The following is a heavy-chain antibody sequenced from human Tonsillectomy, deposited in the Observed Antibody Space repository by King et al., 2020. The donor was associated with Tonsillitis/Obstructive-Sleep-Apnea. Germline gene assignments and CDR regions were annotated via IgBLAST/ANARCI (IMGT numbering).Heavy chain of an antibody. J-gene: IGHJ4*02. V-gene: IGHV4-59*01. CDR2: IYYSGST. CDR1: GGSISRYY. Sequence: VQLQESGPGLVKPSETLSLTCTVSGGSISRYYWGWMRQPPGKGLEWIGYIYYSGSTDYNPSLKRRVTISVDTSKNQFSLRLRSVTAADTAIYYCVRENYLDCWGQGTLVTVSS. CDR3: VRENYLDC.